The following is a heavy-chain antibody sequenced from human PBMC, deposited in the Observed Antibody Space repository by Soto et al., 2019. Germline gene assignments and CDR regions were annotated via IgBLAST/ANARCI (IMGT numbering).Heavy chain of an antibody. CDR2: ISYDGSNK. CDR3: ARDPTVKGGYFDY. Sequence: QVQLVESGGGVVQPGRSLRLSCAASGFTFSSYAMHWVRQAPGKGLEWVAVISYDGSNKYYADSVKGRFTISRDNSKNTLYLQMNSLRAEDTAVYYCARDPTVKGGYFDYWGQGTLVTVSS. D-gene: IGHD4-4*01. V-gene: IGHV3-30-3*01. J-gene: IGHJ4*02. CDR1: GFTFSSYA.